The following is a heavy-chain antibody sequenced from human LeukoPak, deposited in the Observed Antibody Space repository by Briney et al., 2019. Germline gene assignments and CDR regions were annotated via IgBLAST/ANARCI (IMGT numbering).Heavy chain of an antibody. J-gene: IGHJ4*02. CDR1: GFTFSSYS. CDR3: ARHPQTRVMGGIDY. CDR2: ISSSSSYI. Sequence: GGSLRLSCAASGFTFSSYSMNWVRQAPGKGLEWVSSISSSSSYIFYADSVKGRFTLSRDNAKNSLYLQMNSLRAEDTAVYYCARHPQTRVMGGIDYWGQGTLVTVSS. D-gene: IGHD3-16*01. V-gene: IGHV3-21*01.